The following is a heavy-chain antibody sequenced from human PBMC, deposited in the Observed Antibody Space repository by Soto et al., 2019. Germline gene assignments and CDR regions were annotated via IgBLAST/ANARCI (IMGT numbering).Heavy chain of an antibody. J-gene: IGHJ4*02. CDR2: VNHSGST. CDR1: GGSFSGYY. V-gene: IGHV4-34*04. CDR3: ARGDGRNFDY. Sequence: QVQLQQWGAGLLKPSETLSLTCAVYGGSFSGYYWSWIRQPPGKGLEWIGEVNHSGSTNHNPSLKPRATRSVDTSKTQFSLQLSSVTAVDPAVSYCARGDGRNFDYWGQGTLVTVSS.